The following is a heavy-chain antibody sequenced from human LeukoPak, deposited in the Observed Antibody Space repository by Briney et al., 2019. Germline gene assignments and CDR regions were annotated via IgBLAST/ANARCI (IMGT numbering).Heavy chain of an antibody. CDR2: IYTSGST. V-gene: IGHV4-61*02. Sequence: MASETLSLTCTVSGGSISSGSYYWSWIRQPAGKGLEWIGRIYTSGSTNYNPSLKSRVTISVDTSKNQFSLKLSSVTAADTAVYYCARAEWLYSSSFHYWGQGTLVTVSS. CDR1: GGSISSGSYY. D-gene: IGHD6-6*01. CDR3: ARAEWLYSSSFHY. J-gene: IGHJ4*02.